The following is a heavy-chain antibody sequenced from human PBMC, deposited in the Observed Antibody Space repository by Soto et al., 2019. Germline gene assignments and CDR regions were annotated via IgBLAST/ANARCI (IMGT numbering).Heavy chain of an antibody. Sequence: QVQLQESGPGLVKPSETLSLTCTVSGGSISSYYWSWIRQPPGKGLEWIGYIYYSGSTNYNPSLKRRVTISVDTSKNQFYLKLSSVTAADTAVYYCARVLPGDTDSYLDYWGQGTLVTVSS. CDR1: GGSISSYY. D-gene: IGHD5-18*01. V-gene: IGHV4-59*01. J-gene: IGHJ4*02. CDR2: IYYSGST. CDR3: ARVLPGDTDSYLDY.